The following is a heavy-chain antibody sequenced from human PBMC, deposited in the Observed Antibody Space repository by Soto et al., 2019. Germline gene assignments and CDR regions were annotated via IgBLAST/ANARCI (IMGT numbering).Heavy chain of an antibody. CDR1: GGTFSSYA. J-gene: IGHJ6*02. CDR3: ARDRSIAAAGHYYYYGMDV. CDR2: IIPIFGTA. V-gene: IGHV1-69*01. D-gene: IGHD6-13*01. Sequence: QVQLVQSGAEVKKPGSSVKVSCEASGGTFSSYAISWVRQDPGQGLEWMGGIIPIFGTANYAQKLQGRVTITADEPTSTAYMELISLRSDDTAVYYCARDRSIAAAGHYYYYGMDVWGQGTTVTVSS.